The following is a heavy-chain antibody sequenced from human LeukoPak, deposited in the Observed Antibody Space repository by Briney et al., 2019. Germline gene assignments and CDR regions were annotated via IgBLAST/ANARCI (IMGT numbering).Heavy chain of an antibody. J-gene: IGHJ5*02. CDR2: INPNSGGT. V-gene: IGHV1-2*02. CDR1: GYTFTGYY. Sequence: ASVKVSCKAPGYTFTGYYMHWVRQAPGQGLEWMGWINPNSGGTNYAQKFQGRVTMTRDTSISTAYMELSRLRSDDTAVYYCARGDAIFGVVITRWFDPWGQGTLVTVSS. CDR3: ARGDAIFGVVITRWFDP. D-gene: IGHD3-3*01.